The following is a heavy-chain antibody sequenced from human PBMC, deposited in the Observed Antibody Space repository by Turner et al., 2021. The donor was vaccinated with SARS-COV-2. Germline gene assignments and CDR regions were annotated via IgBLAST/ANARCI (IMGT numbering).Heavy chain of an antibody. CDR1: GYTIIELS. D-gene: IGHD2-21*02. J-gene: IGHJ4*02. V-gene: IGHV1-24*01. CDR2: FDPEDGET. CDR3: ATGYAYCGGDCSIHY. Sequence: QVQLVQSGAEVKKPGASVKVSCKVSGYTIIELSMHWVRQAPGKGLGWMGGFDPEDGETIYAQKFQGRVTMTEDTSTDTAYMELSSLRSEDTAVYYCATGYAYCGGDCSIHYWGQGTLVTVSS.